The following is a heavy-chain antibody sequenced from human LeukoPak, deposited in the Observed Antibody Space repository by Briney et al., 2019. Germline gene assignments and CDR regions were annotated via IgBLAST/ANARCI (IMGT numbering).Heavy chain of an antibody. CDR2: INQDGSGT. J-gene: IGHJ4*02. CDR3: ARDHVAPGIYFDY. Sequence: GGSLRLSCAASGFTFRSHWMSWVRQAPGKGLEWVANINQDGSGTHYVDSVKGRFTISRDNAWNSLYLQMNSLRAEDTAMYYCARDHVAPGIYFDYWGQGTLVTVSS. V-gene: IGHV3-7*01. CDR1: GFTFRSHW. D-gene: IGHD6-13*01.